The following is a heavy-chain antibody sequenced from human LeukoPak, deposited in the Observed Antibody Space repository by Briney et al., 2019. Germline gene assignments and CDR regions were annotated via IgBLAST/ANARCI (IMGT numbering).Heavy chain of an antibody. J-gene: IGHJ4*02. CDR3: ARGVAARPGYFDY. D-gene: IGHD6-6*01. Sequence: GGSLRLSCAASGFTFSSYWKHWVRQAPGKGLVWVSRINSDGSSTSYADSVKGRFTISRDNAKNTLYLQMNSLRAEDTAVYYCARGVAARPGYFDYWGQGTLVTVSS. V-gene: IGHV3-74*01. CDR2: INSDGSST. CDR1: GFTFSSYW.